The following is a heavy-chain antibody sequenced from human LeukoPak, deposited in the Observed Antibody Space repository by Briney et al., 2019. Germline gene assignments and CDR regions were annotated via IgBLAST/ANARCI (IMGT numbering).Heavy chain of an antibody. CDR3: ARCLRGGYSGYERSPFDP. CDR1: GGSISSYY. V-gene: IGHV4-4*07. CDR2: IYTSGST. D-gene: IGHD5-12*01. J-gene: IGHJ5*02. Sequence: SETLSLTCTVSGGSISSYYWSWIRQPAGKGLEWIGRIYTSGSTNYNPSLKSRVTMSVDTSKNQFSLKLSSVTAADTAVYYCARCLRGGYSGYERSPFDPWGQGTLVAVSS.